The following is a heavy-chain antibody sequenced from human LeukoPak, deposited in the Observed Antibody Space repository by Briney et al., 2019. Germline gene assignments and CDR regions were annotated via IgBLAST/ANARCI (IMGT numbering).Heavy chain of an antibody. CDR3: ARDGIAVAGKGVFDY. J-gene: IGHJ4*02. CDR2: ISAYNGNT. D-gene: IGHD6-19*01. V-gene: IGHV1-18*01. Sequence: GASVKVSCKASGYTFTSYGISWVRQAPGQGLEWMGWISAYNGNTSYAQKLQGRVTMTTDTSTSTAYMELRSLRSDDTAVYYCARDGIAVAGKGVFDYWGQGTLVTVSS. CDR1: GYTFTSYG.